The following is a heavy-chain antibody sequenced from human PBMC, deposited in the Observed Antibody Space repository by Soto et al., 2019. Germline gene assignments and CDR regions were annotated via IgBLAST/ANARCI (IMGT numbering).Heavy chain of an antibody. Sequence: SETLSLTCTVSGGSISSGGYYWSWIRQHPGKGLEWIGYIYYSGSTYYNPSLKSRVTISVDTSKNQFSLELSSVTAADTAVYYCARESVGMGYSSSRRTPYYYGMDVWGQGTTVTVSS. CDR3: ARESVGMGYSSSRRTPYYYGMDV. D-gene: IGHD6-13*01. V-gene: IGHV4-31*03. J-gene: IGHJ6*02. CDR1: GGSISSGGYY. CDR2: IYYSGST.